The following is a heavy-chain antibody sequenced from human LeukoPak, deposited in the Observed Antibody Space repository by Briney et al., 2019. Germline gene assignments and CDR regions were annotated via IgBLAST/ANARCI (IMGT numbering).Heavy chain of an antibody. V-gene: IGHV3-49*04. Sequence: GGSLRLSCTASGFTFGDYAMSWVRQAPGKGLEWVGFIRSKAYGGTTKYAASVKGRFTISRDDSKSIAYLQMNSLKTEDTAVYYCTRARVDRYYGMDVWGQGTTVTVSS. J-gene: IGHJ6*02. CDR2: IRSKAYGGTT. CDR3: TRARVDRYYGMDV. D-gene: IGHD3-10*01. CDR1: GFTFGDYA.